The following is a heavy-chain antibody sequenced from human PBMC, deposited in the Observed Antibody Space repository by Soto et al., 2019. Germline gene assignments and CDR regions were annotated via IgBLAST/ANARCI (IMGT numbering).Heavy chain of an antibody. V-gene: IGHV3-30-3*01. J-gene: IGHJ6*02. Sequence: QVQLVESGGGVVQPGRSLRLSCAASGFTFSSYAMHWVRQAPGKGLEWVAVISYDGRNKYYADSVKGRFTISRDNSKNTLYLQMYSLRAEDTAVYYCATDYGDDYYYGMAVWGQGTTVTVSS. CDR2: ISYDGRNK. CDR1: GFTFSSYA. CDR3: ATDYGDDYYYGMAV. D-gene: IGHD4-17*01.